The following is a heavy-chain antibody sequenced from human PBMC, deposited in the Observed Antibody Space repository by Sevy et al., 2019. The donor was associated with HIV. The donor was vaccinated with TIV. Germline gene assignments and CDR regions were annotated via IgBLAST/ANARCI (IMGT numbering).Heavy chain of an antibody. V-gene: IGHV1-2*02. CDR2: INSNSGDT. D-gene: IGHD3-10*01. CDR1: GYTFTGFY. J-gene: IGHJ4*02. CDR3: ARLGYGDVWPLFDY. Sequence: ASVKVSCKASGYTFTGFYIHWVRQAPGQGLEWMGWINSNSGDTNYAQKFQGRVTMTRDTSISTAFMELSRLRSDDTAVYYCARLGYGDVWPLFDYWGQGTLVTVSS.